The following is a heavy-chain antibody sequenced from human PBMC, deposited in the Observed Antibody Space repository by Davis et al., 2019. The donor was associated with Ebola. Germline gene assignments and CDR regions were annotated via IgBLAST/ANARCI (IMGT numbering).Heavy chain of an antibody. CDR2: ISGDGGST. D-gene: IGHD3-3*01. J-gene: IGHJ5*02. V-gene: IGHV3-43*02. CDR3: AKDSLPYYDFWSGWNWFDP. Sequence: GGSLRLSCAASGFTFDDYAMHWVRHAPGKGLEWVSLISGDGGSTYYADSVKGRFTISRDNSKNSLYLQMNSLRTEDTALYYCAKDSLPYYDFWSGWNWFDPWGQGTLVTVSS. CDR1: GFTFDDYA.